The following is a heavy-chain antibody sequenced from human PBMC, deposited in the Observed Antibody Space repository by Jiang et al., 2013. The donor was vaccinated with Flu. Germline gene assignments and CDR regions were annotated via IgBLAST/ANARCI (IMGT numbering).Heavy chain of an antibody. CDR1: GYSFTSYG. CDR2: INTYSGTT. J-gene: IGHJ6*02. Sequence: GAEVKKPGASVKVSCKASGYSFTSYGLYWVRQAPGQGLEWMGWINTYSGTTASAQKLQGRVTMTSDTSTNTAYMELRSLRSDDTAVYYCARYCSSTSCYEGNWGPPPIYYYYGMDVWGQGTTVTVSS. V-gene: IGHV1-18*04. CDR3: ARYCSSTSCYEGNWGPPPIYYYYGMDV. D-gene: IGHD2-2*01.